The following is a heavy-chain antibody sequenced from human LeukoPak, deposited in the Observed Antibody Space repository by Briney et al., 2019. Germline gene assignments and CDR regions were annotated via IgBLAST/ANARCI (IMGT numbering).Heavy chain of an antibody. J-gene: IGHJ4*02. Sequence: GGSLRLSCEASGFTFSSYAMAWVRQAPGKGLEWVVVIWYDGSNKYYADSVKGRFTISRDNSKNTLYLQMNSLRAEDTAVYYCARDGMTTVTAYYFDYWGQGTLVTVSS. D-gene: IGHD4-11*01. V-gene: IGHV3-33*08. CDR3: ARDGMTTVTAYYFDY. CDR1: GFTFSSYA. CDR2: IWYDGSNK.